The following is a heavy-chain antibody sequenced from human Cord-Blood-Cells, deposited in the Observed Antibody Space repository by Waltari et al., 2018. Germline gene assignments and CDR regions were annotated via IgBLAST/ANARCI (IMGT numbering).Heavy chain of an antibody. J-gene: IGHJ6*02. CDR1: GGSISSYY. CDR3: ARDFLQLGYYGMDV. CDR2: IYYSGST. Sequence: QVQLQESGPGLVKPSETLSLTCTVSGGSISSYYWSWIRQPPGKGLEWIGYIYYSGSTHYNPSLKSRVTISVDTSKNQFSLQLSSVTAADTAVYYCARDFLQLGYYGMDVWGQGTTVTVSS. V-gene: IGHV4-59*01. D-gene: IGHD5-18*01.